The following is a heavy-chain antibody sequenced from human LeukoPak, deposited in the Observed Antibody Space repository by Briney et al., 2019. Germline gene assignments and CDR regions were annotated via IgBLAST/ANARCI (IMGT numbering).Heavy chain of an antibody. V-gene: IGHV4-4*07. CDR3: AGYGSGSYYMYY. CDR2: IYTSGST. J-gene: IGHJ4*02. CDR1: GGSISSYY. Sequence: SEALSLTCTVSGGSISSYYWSWIRQPAGKGLEWIGRIYTSGSTYYNPSLKSRVTMSVDTSKNQFSLKLSSVTAADTAVYYCAGYGSGSYYMYYWGQGTLVTVSS. D-gene: IGHD3-10*01.